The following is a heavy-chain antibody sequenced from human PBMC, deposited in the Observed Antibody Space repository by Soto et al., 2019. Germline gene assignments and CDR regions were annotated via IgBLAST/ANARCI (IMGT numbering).Heavy chain of an antibody. CDR3: ARYGAGYFDY. V-gene: IGHV1-18*01. CDR1: GYTFTSYA. CDR2: ISAYNGNT. J-gene: IGHJ4*02. D-gene: IGHD1-26*01. Sequence: ASVKVSCKASGYTFTSYAMHWVRQAPGQRLEWMGWISAYNGNTNYAQKLQGRVTMTTDTSTSTAYMELRSLRSDDTAVYYCARYGAGYFDYWGQGTLVTVSS.